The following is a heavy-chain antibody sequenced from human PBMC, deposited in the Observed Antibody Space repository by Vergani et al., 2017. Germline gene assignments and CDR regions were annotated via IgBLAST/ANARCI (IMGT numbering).Heavy chain of an antibody. V-gene: IGHV3-33*01. CDR2: IWYDGSNK. D-gene: IGHD1-1*01. CDR1: GFTFSSHG. CDR3: ARWGNEKRLDS. Sequence: QVQLVESEGGVVQPGRSLTLSCVASGFTFSSHGMHWVRQAPGKGLEWVAVIWYDGSNKYYGDSVKGRFTISRDNSKNTLYLQMNSLRVEDTAVYYCARWGNEKRLDSWGQGTTVIVSS. J-gene: IGHJ6*02.